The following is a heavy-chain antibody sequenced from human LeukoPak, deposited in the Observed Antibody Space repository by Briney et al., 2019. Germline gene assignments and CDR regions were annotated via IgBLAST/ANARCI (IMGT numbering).Heavy chain of an antibody. J-gene: IGHJ4*02. CDR2: TFYRSKWSR. Sequence: SQTLSLTCAISGDRVSSNSASWNWLRQSPSRGLEWLGRTFYRSKWSREYATSVRGRITINPDTSKNQFSLQLNSMTPDDSAIYYCATGSGRTHAKYYFDFWAQGTLVTVSS. CDR1: GDRVSSNSAS. D-gene: IGHD6-25*01. V-gene: IGHV6-1*01. CDR3: ATGSGRTHAKYYFDF.